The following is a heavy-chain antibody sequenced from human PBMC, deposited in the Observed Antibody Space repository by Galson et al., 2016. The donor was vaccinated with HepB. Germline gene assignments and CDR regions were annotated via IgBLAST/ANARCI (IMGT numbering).Heavy chain of an antibody. Sequence: SLRLSCAASRFTFNAHWMNWVRQAPGKGLEWVANIRGDGIVSYYAESVRGRFTISRDNAKNSLYLQMNGLRVDETAVYYCSREITGSYFDWGQGTLVTVSS. CDR2: IRGDGIVS. CDR3: SREITGSYFD. J-gene: IGHJ4*02. CDR1: RFTFNAHW. V-gene: IGHV3-7*01. D-gene: IGHD3-10*01.